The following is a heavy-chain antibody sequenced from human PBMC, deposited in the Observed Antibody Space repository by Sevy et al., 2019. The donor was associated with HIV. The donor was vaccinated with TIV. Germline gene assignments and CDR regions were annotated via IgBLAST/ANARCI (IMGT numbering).Heavy chain of an antibody. CDR1: GFTFSTYW. V-gene: IGHV3-7*01. CDR2: IKYDGSDK. J-gene: IGHJ4*02. CDR3: ARESPGSTVAYFDY. D-gene: IGHD4-17*01. Sequence: GGSLRLSCAASGFTFSTYWMSWVRQAPGKGLEWVANIKYDGSDKYYVDSARGRFTISRENAKNSLYLQVSSLRAEDTAVYFCARESPGSTVAYFDYWGQGTLVTVSS.